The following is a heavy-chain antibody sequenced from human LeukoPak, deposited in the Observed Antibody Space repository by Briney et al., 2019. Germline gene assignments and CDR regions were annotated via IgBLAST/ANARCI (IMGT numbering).Heavy chain of an antibody. CDR3: ARQGSAAGMGNWFDP. Sequence: GESLKISCKGSGYSFTSYWIGWVRQMPGKGLEWMGIIYPGDSDTRYSPSFQGQATISADNSISTAYLQWSSLKASDTAMYYCARQGSAAGMGNWFDPWGQGTLVTVSS. CDR2: IYPGDSDT. D-gene: IGHD6-13*01. CDR1: GYSFTSYW. J-gene: IGHJ5*02. V-gene: IGHV5-51*01.